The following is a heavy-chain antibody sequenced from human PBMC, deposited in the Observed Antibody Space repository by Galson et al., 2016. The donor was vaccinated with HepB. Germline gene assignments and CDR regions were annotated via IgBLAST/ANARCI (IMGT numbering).Heavy chain of an antibody. J-gene: IGHJ3*01. CDR1: GFTFSYFS. D-gene: IGHD2-21*01. V-gene: IGHV3-21*01. CDR3: ARSCGGDCFDAFDV. Sequence: SLRLSCAASGFTFSYFSMNWVRQAPGKGLEWVSSISRDKTYIYYADSVKGRFTITRDNAKNSLYLQMNSLRAEDTAVYYCARSCGGDCFDAFDVWGPGTWVTVSS. CDR2: ISRDKTYI.